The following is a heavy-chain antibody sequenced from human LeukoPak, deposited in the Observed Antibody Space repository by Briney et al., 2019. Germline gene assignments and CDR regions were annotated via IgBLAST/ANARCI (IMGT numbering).Heavy chain of an antibody. CDR2: IYTSGST. CDR3: AREYYDILTGRGGFDY. J-gene: IGHJ4*02. CDR1: GGSISSYY. V-gene: IGHV4-4*07. D-gene: IGHD3-9*01. Sequence: PSETLSLTCTVSGGSISSYYWSWIRQPAGKGLEWIGRIYTSGSTNYNPSLKSRVTISVDTSKNQFSLKLSSVTAADTAVYYCAREYYDILTGRGGFDYWGQGTLVTVSS.